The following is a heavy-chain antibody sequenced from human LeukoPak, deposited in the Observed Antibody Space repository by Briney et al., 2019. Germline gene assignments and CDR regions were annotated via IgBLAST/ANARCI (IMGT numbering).Heavy chain of an antibody. CDR1: GDSISTSNSY. CDR3: ASLGPTGTRPHAFDI. V-gene: IGHV4-39*07. D-gene: IGHD2-8*02. Sequence: PSETLSLTCTVSGDSISTSNSYWGWIRQPPGKGLEWIGSIYYSGSTYYNPSLKSRVTISVDTSKNQFSLKLSSVTAADTAVYYCASLGPTGTRPHAFDIWGQGTMVTVSS. J-gene: IGHJ3*02. CDR2: IYYSGST.